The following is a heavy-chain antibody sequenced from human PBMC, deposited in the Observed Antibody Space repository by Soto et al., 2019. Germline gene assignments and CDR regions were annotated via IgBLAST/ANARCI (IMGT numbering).Heavy chain of an antibody. Sequence: PSQTLSLTCAISGDSVSSNSSAWNCIRQSPSRGLEWLGRTYYRSKWYNDYAVSVKSRITINPDTSKNQFSLQLNSVTPEDTAVYYCAGRLYGDYYYGMDVWGQGTTVTVSS. CDR1: GDSVSSNSSA. V-gene: IGHV6-1*01. D-gene: IGHD4-17*01. J-gene: IGHJ6*02. CDR3: AGRLYGDYYYGMDV. CDR2: TYYRSKWYN.